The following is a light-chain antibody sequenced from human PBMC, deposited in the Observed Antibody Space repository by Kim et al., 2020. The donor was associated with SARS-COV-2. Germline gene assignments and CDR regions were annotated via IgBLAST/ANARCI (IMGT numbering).Light chain of an antibody. CDR1: QSLSSN. J-gene: IGKJ4*01. V-gene: IGKV3-15*01. CDR2: AAS. CDR3: QQYNNWPPS. Sequence: VSPGERATLSCRASQSLSSNLAWYQQKPGQAPRLLIYAASTRATDIPARFSGSGSGTEFTLTISSLQSEDFAVYYCQQYNNWPPSFGGGTKVEIK.